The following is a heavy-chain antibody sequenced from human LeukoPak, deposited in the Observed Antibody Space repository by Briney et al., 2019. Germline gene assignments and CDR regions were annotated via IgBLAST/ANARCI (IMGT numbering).Heavy chain of an antibody. CDR3: ARVSDYDILTGYWGAFDI. J-gene: IGHJ3*02. Sequence: SETLSLTCTVSGGSISSYYWSWIRQPPGKGLEWIGYIYYSGSTNYNPSLKSRVTISVDTSKDQFSLKLSSATAADTAVYYCARVSDYDILTGYWGAFDIWGQGTMVTVSS. CDR2: IYYSGST. CDR1: GGSISSYY. V-gene: IGHV4-59*01. D-gene: IGHD3-9*01.